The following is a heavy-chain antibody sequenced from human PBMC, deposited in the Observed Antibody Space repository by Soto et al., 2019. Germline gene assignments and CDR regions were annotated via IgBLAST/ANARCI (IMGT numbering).Heavy chain of an antibody. D-gene: IGHD3-22*01. CDR3: ARGGYFDSSNYLAY. V-gene: IGHV1-8*01. Sequence: ASVKVSCKASGYTFSTYDIIWVRQPTGQGLEWMGWMNPNSGDTGSAEKFQGRVTMTRNTAINTAYMEPSSLTSEDTAVYYCARGGYFDSSNYLAYWGLGTLVTVSS. CDR2: MNPNSGDT. CDR1: GYTFSTYD. J-gene: IGHJ4*02.